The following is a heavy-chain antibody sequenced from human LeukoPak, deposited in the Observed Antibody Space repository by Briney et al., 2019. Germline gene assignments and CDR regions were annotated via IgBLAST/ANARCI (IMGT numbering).Heavy chain of an antibody. Sequence: PGGSLRLSCAASGFTFSSYWMHWVRQAPGKGLVWVSRINTDGSSTNYADSVKGRFTISRDNAKNTLYLQMNSLRAEDTAVYYCARQYHHDSSGYPFDYWGQGTLVTVSS. CDR3: ARQYHHDSSGYPFDY. V-gene: IGHV3-74*01. CDR2: INTDGSST. D-gene: IGHD3-22*01. J-gene: IGHJ4*02. CDR1: GFTFSSYW.